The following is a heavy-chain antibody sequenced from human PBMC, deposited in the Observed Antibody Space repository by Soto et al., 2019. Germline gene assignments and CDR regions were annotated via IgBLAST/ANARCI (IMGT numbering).Heavy chain of an antibody. D-gene: IGHD3-16*01. V-gene: IGHV4-59*12. CDR3: ARGRGGSFDL. CDR2: IYYSGST. Sequence: QVQLQESGPGLVKPSETLSLTCTVSGGSISSYYWSWIRQPPGKGLEWIGYIYYSGSTNYNPSLKSRVTLTVDTSKNQFSLKLSSVTAADTAVYYCARGRGGSFDLWGRGTLVTVSS. J-gene: IGHJ2*01. CDR1: GGSISSYY.